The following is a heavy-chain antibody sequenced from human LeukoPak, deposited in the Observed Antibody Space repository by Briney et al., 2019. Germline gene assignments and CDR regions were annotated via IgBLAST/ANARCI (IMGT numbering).Heavy chain of an antibody. V-gene: IGHV3-21*01. J-gene: IGHJ4*01. Sequence: GGSLRLSCAASGFTFSIYNMNWVSHAPGKGLEWVSSIGSSSSYIYYTDSVKGRFTISRDNPKNSLYLPVNSLRDEDTAVYYCARDRSPYASGKYYFDYWGQGTLVSVSS. CDR2: IGSSSSYI. D-gene: IGHD3-10*01. CDR3: ARDRSPYASGKYYFDY. CDR1: GFTFSIYN.